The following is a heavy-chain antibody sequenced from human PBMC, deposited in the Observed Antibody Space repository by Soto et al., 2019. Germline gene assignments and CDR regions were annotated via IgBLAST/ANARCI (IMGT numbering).Heavy chain of an antibody. CDR1: GYTFTSYG. D-gene: IGHD5-12*01. V-gene: IGHV1-18*01. CDR3: ARGGGGNGMMATTHFDY. CDR2: ISAYNGNT. Sequence: QVQLVQSGAEVKKPGASVKVSCKASGYTFTSYGISWVRQAPGQGLEWMGWISAYNGNTNYAPKLQGRVTMTTGTSTRTGYMELRSLRSDDTALYFWARGGGGNGMMATTHFDYWGQGTLVTVSS. J-gene: IGHJ4*02.